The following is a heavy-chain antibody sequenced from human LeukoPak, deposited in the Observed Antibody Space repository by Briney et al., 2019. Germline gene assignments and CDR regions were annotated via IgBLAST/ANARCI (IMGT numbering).Heavy chain of an antibody. CDR3: ARAKIAGEDIVVVPAANFDY. CDR1: GFTFSDYY. D-gene: IGHD2-2*01. J-gene: IGHJ4*02. V-gene: IGHV3-11*04. Sequence: PGGSLRLSCAASGFTFSDYYMSWIRQAPGKGLEWVSYISSSGSTIYYADSVKGRFTISRDNAKNSLYLQMNSLRAADTAVYYCARAKIAGEDIVVVPAANFDYWGQGTLVTVSS. CDR2: ISSSGSTI.